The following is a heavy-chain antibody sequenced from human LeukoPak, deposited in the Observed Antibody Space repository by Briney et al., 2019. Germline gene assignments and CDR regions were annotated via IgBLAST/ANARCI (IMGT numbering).Heavy chain of an antibody. J-gene: IGHJ4*02. CDR3: ARDHSLSSWIFDY. Sequence: SETLSLTCTVSGGSISSYYWNWIRQPAGKGLEWIGRIYSSGGTNYNPSLESRVTMSVDTSKNQFSLELSSVTAADTAVYYCARDHSLSSWIFDYWGQGTLVTVSS. CDR2: IYSSGGT. D-gene: IGHD6-13*01. CDR1: GGSISSYY. V-gene: IGHV4-4*07.